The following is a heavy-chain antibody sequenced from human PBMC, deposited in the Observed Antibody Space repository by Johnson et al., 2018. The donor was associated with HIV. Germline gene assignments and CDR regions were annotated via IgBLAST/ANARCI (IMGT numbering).Heavy chain of an antibody. Sequence: QVQLVESGGGVVQPGGSLRLSCAASGFTFSSYGMHWVRQAPGKGLEWVTFIRYDGSNKYYVASVKGRFTISRDNFKDTLYLQMNSLRAEDTAVYYCASCESDSSGRGAFDIWGQGTMVTVSS. J-gene: IGHJ3*02. CDR2: IRYDGSNK. CDR1: GFTFSSYG. D-gene: IGHD3-22*01. CDR3: ASCESDSSGRGAFDI. V-gene: IGHV3-30*02.